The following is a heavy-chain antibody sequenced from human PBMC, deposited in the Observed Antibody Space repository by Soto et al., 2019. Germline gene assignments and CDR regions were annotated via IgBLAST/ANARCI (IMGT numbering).Heavy chain of an antibody. D-gene: IGHD3-10*01. Sequence: SETLSLTCTVSGGSISSYYWSRIRQPPGKGLEWIGYIYYSGSTNYNPSLKSRVTISVDTSKNQFSLKLNSMTAADTAVYYCARHNYGSGSTYFDYWGQGTLVTVSS. J-gene: IGHJ4*02. CDR2: IYYSGST. CDR1: GGSISSYY. CDR3: ARHNYGSGSTYFDY. V-gene: IGHV4-59*08.